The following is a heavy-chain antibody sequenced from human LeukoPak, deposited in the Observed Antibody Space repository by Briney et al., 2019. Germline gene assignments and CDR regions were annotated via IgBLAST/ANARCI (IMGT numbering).Heavy chain of an antibody. CDR2: INPSGGST. Sequence: ASVKVSCKASGYTFTSYYMHWVRQAPGQGLEWMGIINPSGGSTSYAQKFQGRVTMTRDMSTSTVYMELSSLRSEDTAVYYCARDHHVDTAFDYWGQGTLVTVSS. J-gene: IGHJ4*02. V-gene: IGHV1-46*01. D-gene: IGHD5-18*01. CDR1: GYTFTSYY. CDR3: ARDHHVDTAFDY.